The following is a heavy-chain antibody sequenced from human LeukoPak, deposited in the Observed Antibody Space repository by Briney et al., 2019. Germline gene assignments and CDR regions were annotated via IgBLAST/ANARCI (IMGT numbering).Heavy chain of an antibody. D-gene: IGHD6-19*01. CDR3: AKDISIAVAAKGYFDL. V-gene: IGHV3-9*01. CDR2: ISWNSGSI. CDR1: GFTFSSYA. Sequence: HSGGSLRLSCAASGFTFSSYAMSWVRQAPGKGLEWVSGISWNSGSIGYADSVKGRFTISRDNAKNSLYLQMNSLRAEDTALYYCAKDISIAVAAKGYFDLWGRGTLVTVSS. J-gene: IGHJ2*01.